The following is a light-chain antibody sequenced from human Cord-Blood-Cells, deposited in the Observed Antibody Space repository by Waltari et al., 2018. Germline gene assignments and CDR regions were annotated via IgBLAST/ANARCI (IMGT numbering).Light chain of an antibody. Sequence: QSALTQPASVSGSPGQSITISCTGTSRDVGGFNYVFWYQQHPGNAPKLIIYDVSNRPSGVSNRFSGSKSGNTASLTISGLQAEDEADYYCSSYTSSSTYVFGTGTKVTVL. J-gene: IGLJ1*01. CDR2: DVS. CDR3: SSYTSSSTYV. CDR1: SRDVGGFNY. V-gene: IGLV2-14*01.